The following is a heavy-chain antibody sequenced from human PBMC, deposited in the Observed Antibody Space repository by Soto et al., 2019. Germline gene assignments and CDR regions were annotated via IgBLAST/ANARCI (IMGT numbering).Heavy chain of an antibody. J-gene: IGHJ6*02. Sequence: GSLRLSCAASGFTFSSYAMHWVRQAPGKGLEWVAVISYDGSNKYYADSVKGRFTISRDNSKNTLYLQMNSLRAEDTAVYYCARDNYGGNTPGIEYYYYYYGMDVWGQGTTVTVSS. CDR3: ARDNYGGNTPGIEYYYYYYGMDV. D-gene: IGHD4-17*01. V-gene: IGHV3-30-3*01. CDR1: GFTFSSYA. CDR2: ISYDGSNK.